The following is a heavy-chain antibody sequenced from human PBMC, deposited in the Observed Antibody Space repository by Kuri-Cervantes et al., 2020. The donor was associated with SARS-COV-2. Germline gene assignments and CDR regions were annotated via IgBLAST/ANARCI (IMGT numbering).Heavy chain of an antibody. V-gene: IGHV1-46*01. J-gene: IGHJ4*02. Sequence: ASVKVSCKASGYTFTSYYMHWVRQAPGQGLEWMGIINPSGGSTSYAQKLQGRVTMTTDTSTSTAYMELRSLRSDDTAVYYCARKIDDYDYIWGSYRYFFDYWGQGTLVTVSS. CDR3: ARKIDDYDYIWGSYRYFFDY. D-gene: IGHD3-16*02. CDR1: GYTFTSYY. CDR2: INPSGGST.